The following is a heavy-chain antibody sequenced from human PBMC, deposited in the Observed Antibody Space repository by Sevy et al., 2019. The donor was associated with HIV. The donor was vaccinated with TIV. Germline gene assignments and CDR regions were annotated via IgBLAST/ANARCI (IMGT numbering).Heavy chain of an antibody. V-gene: IGHV3-15*01. CDR1: GFTFSNAW. D-gene: IGHD3-3*01. CDR3: TAVCDFAAFDI. CDR2: IKSKTDGGTT. J-gene: IGHJ3*02. Sequence: GGSLRLSCAASGFTFSNAWMSWVRQAPGKGLEWVGRIKSKTDGGTTDYAAPVKGRFTISRDDSKNTLYLQMNSLKTEDTVLYYCTAVCDFAAFDIWGQGTMVTVSS.